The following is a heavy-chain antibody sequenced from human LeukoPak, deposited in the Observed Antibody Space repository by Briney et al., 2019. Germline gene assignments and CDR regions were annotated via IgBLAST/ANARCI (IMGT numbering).Heavy chain of an antibody. V-gene: IGHV4-34*01. CDR2: INHSGST. CDR1: GGSFSGYY. CDR3: ARLKYDFGSGYISSFDY. J-gene: IGHJ4*02. D-gene: IGHD3-3*01. Sequence: PSETLSLTCAVYGGSFSGYYWSWLRQPPGKGLEWIGEINHSGSTNYNPSLTSRVTISVDTSKNQFSLKLSSVTAADTAVYYCARLKYDFGSGYISSFDYWGQGTLVTVSS.